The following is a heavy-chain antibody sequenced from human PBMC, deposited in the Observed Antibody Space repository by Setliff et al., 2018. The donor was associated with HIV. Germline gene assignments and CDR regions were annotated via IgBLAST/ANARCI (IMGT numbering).Heavy chain of an antibody. CDR2: IYPGDFVT. D-gene: IGHD1-26*01. J-gene: IGHJ4*02. CDR3: TRRRRAPGIEDLEAY. Sequence: PGASLTISCQASGYSFTNYWIGWVRQMPGRGLEWIGVIYPGDFVTRYGPSFQGQVFISADSSITTAYLQWDSLKASDTAMYYCTRRRRAPGIEDLEAYWGQGTLVTVSS. CDR1: GYSFTNYW. V-gene: IGHV5-51*01.